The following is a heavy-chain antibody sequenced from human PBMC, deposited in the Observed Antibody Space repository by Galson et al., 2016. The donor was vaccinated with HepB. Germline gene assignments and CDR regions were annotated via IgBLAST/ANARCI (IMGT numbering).Heavy chain of an antibody. Sequence: SLRLSCAASGFTFSTYAMSWVRQAPGEGLEWVSGLGGSGGDKHYADSVTGRFTITRHNGKIVLYLYMNSLRVDDTAVYFCVKDSGNSAGSYDHWGQGTLVTVSS. CDR2: LGGSGGDK. J-gene: IGHJ4*02. D-gene: IGHD4-23*01. CDR3: VKDSGNSAGSYDH. V-gene: IGHV3-23*01. CDR1: GFTFSTYA.